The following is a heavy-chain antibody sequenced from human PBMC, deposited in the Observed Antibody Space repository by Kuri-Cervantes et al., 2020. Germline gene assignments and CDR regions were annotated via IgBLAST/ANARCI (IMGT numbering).Heavy chain of an antibody. CDR1: GFTFSSYA. V-gene: IGHV3-30*04. CDR2: ISYDGSNK. CDR3: ARDTIFGIDY. D-gene: IGHD3-3*01. Sequence: GESLKISCAASGFTFSSYAMHWVRQAPGKGLEWVAVISYDGSNKYYADSVKGRFTISRDNSKNTLYLQMNSLRAKDTAVYYCARDTIFGIDYWGQGTLVTVSS. J-gene: IGHJ4*02.